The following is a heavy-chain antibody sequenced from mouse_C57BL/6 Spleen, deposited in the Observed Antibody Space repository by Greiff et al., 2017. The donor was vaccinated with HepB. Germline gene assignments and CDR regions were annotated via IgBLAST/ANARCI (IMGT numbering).Heavy chain of an antibody. V-gene: IGHV1-52*01. Sequence: QVQLQQPGAELVRPGSSVKLSCKASGYTFTSYWMHWVKQRPIQGLEWIGNIDPSDSETHYNQKFKDKATLTVDKSYSTAYMQLSSLTSEDSAVYYCAREGELAWGSWFAYWGQGTLVTVSA. CDR3: AREGELAWGSWFAY. D-gene: IGHD4-1*01. J-gene: IGHJ3*01. CDR1: GYTFTSYW. CDR2: IDPSDSET.